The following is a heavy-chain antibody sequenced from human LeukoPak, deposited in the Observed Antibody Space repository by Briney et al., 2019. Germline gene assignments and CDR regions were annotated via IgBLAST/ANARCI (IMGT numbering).Heavy chain of an antibody. CDR1: GFTFSSYS. CDR3: ARAPAPYYYDSSGDLGDAFDI. CDR2: ISSSSSTI. J-gene: IGHJ3*02. V-gene: IGHV3-48*02. D-gene: IGHD3-22*01. Sequence: GGSLRLSCAASGFTFSSYSMNWVRQAPGKGLEWVSYISSSSSTIYYADSVKGRFTISRDNAKNSLYLQMNSLRDEDTAVYYCARAPAPYYYDSSGDLGDAFDIWGQGQWSPSLQ.